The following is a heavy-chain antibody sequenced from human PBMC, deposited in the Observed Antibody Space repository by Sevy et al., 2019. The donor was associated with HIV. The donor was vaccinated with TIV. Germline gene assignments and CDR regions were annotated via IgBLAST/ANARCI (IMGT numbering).Heavy chain of an antibody. V-gene: IGHV3-23*01. CDR3: AKGSTSSSEVGYFDY. J-gene: IGHJ4*02. D-gene: IGHD2-2*01. CDR2: ISGNGGYT. CDR1: GFTFSSYA. Sequence: GGSLRLSCAASGFTFSSYAMSWVRQAPGKGQEWVSVISGNGGYTYYADSVKGRFTISRDTSKNTLYLQMNSLRAEDTAVYYCAKGSTSSSEVGYFDYWGQGTLVTVSS.